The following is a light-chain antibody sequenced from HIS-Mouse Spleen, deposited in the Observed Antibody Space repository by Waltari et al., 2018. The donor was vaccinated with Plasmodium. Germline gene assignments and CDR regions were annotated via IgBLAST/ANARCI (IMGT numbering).Light chain of an antibody. Sequence: SYELTQPPSVSVSPGQTARIHRSGDALPKQYANWYQQKPGQAPVLVIYKDSERPSGIPERFSGSSSGTTVTLTISGVQAEDEADYYCQSADSSGTPNWVFGGGTKLTVL. J-gene: IGLJ3*02. CDR3: QSADSSGTPNWV. CDR2: KDS. CDR1: ALPKQY. V-gene: IGLV3-25*03.